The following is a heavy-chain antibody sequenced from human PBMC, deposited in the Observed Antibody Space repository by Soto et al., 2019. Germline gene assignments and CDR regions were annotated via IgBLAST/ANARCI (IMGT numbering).Heavy chain of an antibody. CDR2: ISAYNGNT. J-gene: IGHJ1*01. CDR3: VRGWEGGFECFQH. Sequence: ASVKVSCKASGYTFTSYGISWVLQAPGEGLEWMGWISAYNGNTNYAQKLQGRVTMTTDTSTSTAYMELRSLRSDDTAVYYCVRGWEGGFECFQHWGQGTLVTVSS. V-gene: IGHV1-18*01. D-gene: IGHD6-19*01. CDR1: GYTFTSYG.